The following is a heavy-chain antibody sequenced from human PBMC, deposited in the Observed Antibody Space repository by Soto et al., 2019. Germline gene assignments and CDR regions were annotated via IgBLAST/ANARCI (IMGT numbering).Heavy chain of an antibody. J-gene: IGHJ5*02. CDR3: ARVSGFWSGYSQNWFDP. V-gene: IGHV4-59*01. CDR2: IYYSGST. D-gene: IGHD3-3*01. CDR1: GGSISSYY. Sequence: ASETLSLTCTVSGGSISSYYWSWIRQPPGKGLEWIGYIYYSGSTNYNPSLKSRVTISVDTSKNQFSLKLSSVTAADTAVYYCARVSGFWSGYSQNWFDPWGQGTLVTVSS.